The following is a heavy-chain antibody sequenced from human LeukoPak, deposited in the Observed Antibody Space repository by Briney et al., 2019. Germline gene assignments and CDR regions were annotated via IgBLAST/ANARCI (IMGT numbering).Heavy chain of an antibody. CDR3: ARGRVTYSGYDFPYYFDY. D-gene: IGHD5-12*01. V-gene: IGHV3-53*01. J-gene: IGHJ4*02. CDR1: GFTVSNNF. CDR2: IHSGGTT. Sequence: PGGSLRLSCAASGFTVSNNFMSWVRQAPGKGLEWVSVIHSGGTTYYADSVKGRFTISRDNSRNTLYLQMNSLRAEDTAVYYCARGRVTYSGYDFPYYFDYWGQGTLVTVSS.